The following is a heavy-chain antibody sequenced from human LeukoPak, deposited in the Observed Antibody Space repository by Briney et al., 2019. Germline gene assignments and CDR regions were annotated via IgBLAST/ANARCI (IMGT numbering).Heavy chain of an antibody. J-gene: IGHJ4*02. Sequence: LGGSVRLFCAASGFTFSNYWLDCVRQAPGRGLVWVSRINTDGSRTTYADSVKGRFTISRDNAKNTLYLQMNSLRADDTAVYFCARGLGGSYPFDCWGQGALVTVSS. CDR1: GFTFSNYW. CDR2: INTDGSRT. D-gene: IGHD3-16*02. CDR3: ARGLGGSYPFDC. V-gene: IGHV3-74*01.